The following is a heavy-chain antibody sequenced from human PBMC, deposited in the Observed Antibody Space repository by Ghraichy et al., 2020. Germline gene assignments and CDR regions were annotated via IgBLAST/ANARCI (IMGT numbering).Heavy chain of an antibody. D-gene: IGHD4-23*01. CDR2: IKEDGSEK. CDR3: AREDRTVDFDY. Sequence: GGSLRLSCAASGFTFSSYWMSWVRQAPGKGLEWVANIKEDGSEKYYVDSVKGRFTISRDNAKNSLYLQMNSLRVEDTAVYYCAREDRTVDFDYWGQGTLVTVSS. J-gene: IGHJ4*02. CDR1: GFTFSSYW. V-gene: IGHV3-7*01.